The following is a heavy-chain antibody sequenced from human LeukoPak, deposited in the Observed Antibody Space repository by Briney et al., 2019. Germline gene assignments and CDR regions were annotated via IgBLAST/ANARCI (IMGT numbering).Heavy chain of an antibody. CDR3: ARSNPDRWAYYDY. D-gene: IGHD1-14*01. Sequence: SETLSLTCTVSGGSISSVGYSWRWIRQPPGKGLEWIGNIYHSGSTYYNPSLKSRITISVDSSKNQYSLKLSSVTAADAVVYYCARSNPDRWAYYDYWGQGTLVTVSS. CDR1: GGSISSVGYS. CDR2: IYHSGST. V-gene: IGHV4-30-2*01. J-gene: IGHJ4*02.